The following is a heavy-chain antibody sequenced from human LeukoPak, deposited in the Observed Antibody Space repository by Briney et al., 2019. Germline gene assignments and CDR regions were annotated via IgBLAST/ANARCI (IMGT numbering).Heavy chain of an antibody. D-gene: IGHD3-9*01. Sequence: SETLSLTCTVSGGSISSSSYYWGWIRQPPGKGLEWIGSIYYSGSTYYNPSLKSRVTISVDTSKNQFSLKLSSVTAADTAVYYCARGRHRATYYDILTGSQGWFDPWGQGTLVTVSS. CDR2: IYYSGST. V-gene: IGHV4-39*07. CDR1: GGSISSSSYY. CDR3: ARGRHRATYYDILTGSQGWFDP. J-gene: IGHJ5*02.